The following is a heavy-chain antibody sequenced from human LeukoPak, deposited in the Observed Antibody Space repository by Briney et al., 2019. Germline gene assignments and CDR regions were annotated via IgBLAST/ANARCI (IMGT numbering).Heavy chain of an antibody. CDR2: INPSGGST. V-gene: IGHV1-46*01. J-gene: IGHJ5*02. CDR1: GYTFTSYY. D-gene: IGHD2-15*01. CDR3: ARGRNCSGGSCWVRSQSGGWYLQSRNWFDP. Sequence: ESSVKVSCKASGYTFTSYYMHWVRQAPGQGLEWMGIINPSGGSTSYAQKFQGRVTMTRNTSISTAYMELSSLRSEDTAVYYCARGRNCSGGSCWVRSQSGGWYLQSRNWFDPWGQGTLVTVSS.